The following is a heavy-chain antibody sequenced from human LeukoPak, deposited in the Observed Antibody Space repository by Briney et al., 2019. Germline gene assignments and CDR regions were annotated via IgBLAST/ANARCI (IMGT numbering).Heavy chain of an antibody. D-gene: IGHD5-18*01. Sequence: PGGSLRLSCAASGFTFSSYAMSWVRQAPGKGLEWVSAISGSGDSTYYADSVKGRFTISRDNSKNTLYLQMNSLRAEDTAVYYCAKQRGGYSYGYVDYWGQGTLVTVSS. CDR1: GFTFSSYA. J-gene: IGHJ4*02. CDR2: ISGSGDST. CDR3: AKQRGGYSYGYVDY. V-gene: IGHV3-23*01.